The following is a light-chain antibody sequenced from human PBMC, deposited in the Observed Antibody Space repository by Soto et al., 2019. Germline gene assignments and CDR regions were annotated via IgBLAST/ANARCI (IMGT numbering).Light chain of an antibody. Sequence: DILMTQSPATLSASVGGRATLSCRASQSISDSLAWYQQKPGKAPRLLIHGASTRATGFPARFSGSGSGTDFTLTISSLQSEDFAVYYCQKYNNCPRTFGGGTKVDI. CDR2: GAS. CDR3: QKYNNCPRT. J-gene: IGKJ4*02. V-gene: IGKV3-15*01. CDR1: QSISDS.